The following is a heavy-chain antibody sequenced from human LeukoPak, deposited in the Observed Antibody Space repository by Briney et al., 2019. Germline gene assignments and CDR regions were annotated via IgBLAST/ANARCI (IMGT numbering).Heavy chain of an antibody. CDR3: ARGKWLRSSFDY. J-gene: IGHJ4*02. CDR1: GGSISGYY. D-gene: IGHD5-12*01. V-gene: IGHV4-34*01. Sequence: PSETLSLTCTVSGGSISGYYWSWIRQPPGKGLEWIEEINHSGSTNYNPSLKSRVTISVDTSKNQFSLKLSSVTAADTAVYYCARGKWLRSSFDYWGQGTLVTVSS. CDR2: INHSGST.